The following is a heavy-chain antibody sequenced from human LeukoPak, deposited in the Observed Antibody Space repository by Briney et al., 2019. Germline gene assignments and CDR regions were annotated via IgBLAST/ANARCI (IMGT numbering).Heavy chain of an antibody. Sequence: TGRSLRLSCIASGFTFGDYAMSWVRQAPGKGLEWVGFIRSKPYGGTTEYAASVKGRFSISRDDSKSTAYLQMNSLKTEDTAVYYCIRDFRGYSSYYMDVWGKGTTVTVSS. V-gene: IGHV3-49*04. J-gene: IGHJ6*03. CDR3: IRDFRGYSSYYMDV. D-gene: IGHD5-18*01. CDR1: GFTFGDYA. CDR2: IRSKPYGGTT.